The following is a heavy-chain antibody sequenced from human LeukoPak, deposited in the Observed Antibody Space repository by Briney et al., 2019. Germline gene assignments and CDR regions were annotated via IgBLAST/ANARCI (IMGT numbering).Heavy chain of an antibody. D-gene: IGHD4-17*01. CDR2: IYYIGST. V-gene: IGHV4-59*01. J-gene: IGHJ5*02. CDR3: AREKGYGGFDP. Sequence: PSETLSLTCTVSGGSISSYYWSWIRQPPGKGLEWIGYIYYIGSTNYNPSLKSRVTISVDTSKNQFSLKLSSVTAADTAVYYCAREKGYGGFDPWGQGTLVTVSS. CDR1: GGSISSYY.